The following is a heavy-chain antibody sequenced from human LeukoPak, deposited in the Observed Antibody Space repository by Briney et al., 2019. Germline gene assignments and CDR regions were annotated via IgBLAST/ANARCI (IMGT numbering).Heavy chain of an antibody. D-gene: IGHD2-15*01. CDR3: ARALGDCSGGSCYEPHHQKKFDY. CDR2: INHSGST. J-gene: IGHJ4*02. CDR1: GGSFSGYY. V-gene: IGHV4-34*01. Sequence: KPSETLSLTCAVYGGSFSGYYWSWIRQPPGKGLEWIGEINHSGSTNYNPSLKSRVTISVDTSKNQFSLKLSSVTAADTAVYYCARALGDCSGGSCYEPHHQKKFDYWGQGTLVTVSS.